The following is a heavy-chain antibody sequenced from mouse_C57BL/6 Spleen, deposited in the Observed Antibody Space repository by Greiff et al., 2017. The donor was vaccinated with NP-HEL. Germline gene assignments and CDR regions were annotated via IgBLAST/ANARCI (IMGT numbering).Heavy chain of an antibody. CDR1: GFNIKDDY. Sequence: EVQLQQSGAELVRPGASVKLSCTASGFNIKDDYMHWVKQRPEQGLEWIGWIDPENGDTEYASKFQGKATITADTSSNTAYLQLSSLTSEDTAVYYCTTVLPWFAYWGQGTLVNVSA. V-gene: IGHV14-4*01. D-gene: IGHD1-1*01. CDR3: TTVLPWFAY. CDR2: IDPENGDT. J-gene: IGHJ3*01.